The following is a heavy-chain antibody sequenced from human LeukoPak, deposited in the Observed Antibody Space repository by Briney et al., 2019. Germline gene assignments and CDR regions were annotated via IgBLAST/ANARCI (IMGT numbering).Heavy chain of an antibody. J-gene: IGHJ4*02. CDR1: GFTFSSYG. CDR2: IWYDGSNK. V-gene: IGHV3-33*01. D-gene: IGHD6-19*01. Sequence: PGGSLRLSCAASGFTFSSYGMHWVRQAPGKGLEWVAVIWYDGSNKYYADSVKGRFTISRDNSKNTLYLQMNSLRAEDTAVYYCARGPSIAVAAMVDYWGQGTLVTVSS. CDR3: ARGPSIAVAAMVDY.